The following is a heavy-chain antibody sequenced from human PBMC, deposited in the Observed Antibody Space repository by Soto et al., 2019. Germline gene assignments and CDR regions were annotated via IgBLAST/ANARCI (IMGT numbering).Heavy chain of an antibody. J-gene: IGHJ6*02. V-gene: IGHV4-4*07. CDR1: VDSITTYY. CDR3: ARFSNNWFQTEDMDV. Sequence: SETLSLTCTVSVDSITTYYWNWIRQPAGKGLEWIGRIDASGNTNYNPSLNSRVTLSVDTSKKQFSLKLTSVTAADTAVYYCARFSNNWFQTEDMDVWGQGTTVTVSS. CDR2: IDASGNT. D-gene: IGHD1-1*01.